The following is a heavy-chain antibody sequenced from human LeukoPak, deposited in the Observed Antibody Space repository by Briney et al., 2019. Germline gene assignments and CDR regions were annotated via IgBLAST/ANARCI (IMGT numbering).Heavy chain of an antibody. V-gene: IGHV3-15*07. J-gene: IGHJ4*02. CDR1: GFIFTNAW. CDR3: STPSF. Sequence: GGSQRLSCATSGFIFTNAWMKWVRQAPGKGLEWVGRIKSKTDGGTTDYAAPVKGRFTISRDDSKNTLYLQMDNLKTEDTAIYYCSTPSFWGQGTLVTVSS. CDR2: IKSKTDGGTT.